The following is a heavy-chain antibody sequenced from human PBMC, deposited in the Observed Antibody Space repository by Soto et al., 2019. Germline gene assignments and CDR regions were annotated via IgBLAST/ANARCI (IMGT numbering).Heavy chain of an antibody. CDR1: SVSNAW. D-gene: IGHD1-26*01. V-gene: IGHV3-15*07. Sequence: SVSNAWMNWVRPAPGKGLEWVGRIKSKTDGGTTDYAAPVKGIFTISRDDSKNTLYLQMNSLKTEDTAVYYCTTDGLAVGATREYWGQGTLVTGSS. CDR2: IKSKTDGGTT. CDR3: TTDGLAVGATREY. J-gene: IGHJ4*02.